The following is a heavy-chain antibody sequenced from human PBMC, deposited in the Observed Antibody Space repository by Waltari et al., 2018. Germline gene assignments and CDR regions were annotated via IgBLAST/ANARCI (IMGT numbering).Heavy chain of an antibody. J-gene: IGHJ4*02. Sequence: QVQLVESGGGVVRPWRSLRLSCAASGFPFRRSGFHWVRQAPGKGREWVAVISYDGSNKYYADSVKGRVTISRDNSKNTLYLQMNSLRAEDTAVYYCAKGYDDIPTPVDYWGQGTLVTVSS. CDR3: AKGYDDIPTPVDY. D-gene: IGHD3-9*01. CDR2: ISYDGSNK. V-gene: IGHV3-30*18. CDR1: GFPFRRSG.